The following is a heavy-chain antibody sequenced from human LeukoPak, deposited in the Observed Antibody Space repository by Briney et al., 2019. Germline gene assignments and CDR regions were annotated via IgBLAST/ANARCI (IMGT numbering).Heavy chain of an antibody. CDR2: ISYSSSAI. J-gene: IGHJ4*02. D-gene: IGHD3-10*01. CDR3: ARVFLNYYGSGSPSDY. CDR1: GFTFSSYS. Sequence: GGSLRLSCAASGFTFSSYSMNWVRQAPGKGLEWVSYISYSSSAIYYADSVKGRFTISRDNAKNSLYLQMDSRRDEDTAVYYCARVFLNYYGSGSPSDYWGQGTLVTVSS. V-gene: IGHV3-48*02.